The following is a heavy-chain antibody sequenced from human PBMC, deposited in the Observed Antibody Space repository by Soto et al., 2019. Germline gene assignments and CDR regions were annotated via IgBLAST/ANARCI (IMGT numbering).Heavy chain of an antibody. V-gene: IGHV4-39*01. CDR3: ARRFMVRGVIGWFDP. Sequence: SETLSLTCTVSGGSISSSSYYWGWIRQPPGKGLEWIGSIYYSGSTYYNPSLKSRVTISVDTSKNQFSLKLSSVTAADTAVYYCARRFMVRGVIGWFDPWGQGTLVTVSS. CDR1: GGSISSSSYY. J-gene: IGHJ5*02. CDR2: IYYSGST. D-gene: IGHD3-10*01.